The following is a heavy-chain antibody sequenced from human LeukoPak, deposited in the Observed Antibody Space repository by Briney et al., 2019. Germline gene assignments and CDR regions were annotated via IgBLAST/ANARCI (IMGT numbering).Heavy chain of an antibody. D-gene: IGHD2-15*01. CDR3: ARGLGYCRGGCFSNWFDP. J-gene: IGHJ5*02. CDR1: GGTFSSYA. Sequence: SVKVSCKASGGTFSSYAISWVRQAPGQGLEWMGRIIPIFGTANYAQKFQGRVTITTDESTSTAYMELRSLRSEDTAVYYCARGLGYCRGGCFSNWFDPWGQGTLVTVSS. V-gene: IGHV1-69*05. CDR2: IIPIFGTA.